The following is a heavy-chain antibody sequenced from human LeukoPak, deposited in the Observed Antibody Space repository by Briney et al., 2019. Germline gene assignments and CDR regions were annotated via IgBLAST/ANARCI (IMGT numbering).Heavy chain of an antibody. CDR3: AGSSTSCYLSCYYYGMDV. V-gene: IGHV3-30-3*01. Sequence: GRSLRLSCAASGFTFSSYAMHGVRQAPGKGREWVAGISYDGSNKYYADSPKGRFTISRDNSKNTLYLQMSSLRAEDTAVYYCAGSSTSCYLSCYYYGMDVWGQGTTVTVSS. J-gene: IGHJ6*01. CDR1: GFTFSSYA. CDR2: ISYDGSNK. D-gene: IGHD2-2*01.